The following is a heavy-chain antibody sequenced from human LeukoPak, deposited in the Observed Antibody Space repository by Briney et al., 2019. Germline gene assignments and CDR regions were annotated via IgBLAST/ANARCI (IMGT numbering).Heavy chain of an antibody. D-gene: IGHD6-13*01. CDR2: INPNSGGT. CDR3: ARDFYSVGAAAER. CDR1: GYTFTDYY. J-gene: IGHJ4*02. Sequence: ASVKVSCKASGYTFTDYYINWVRQAPGQGLEWMGWINPNSGGTNYAQKFQGRVTMTRDTSISTAYMELSRLRSDDTAVYYCARDFYSVGAAAERWGQGTLVTVSS. V-gene: IGHV1-2*02.